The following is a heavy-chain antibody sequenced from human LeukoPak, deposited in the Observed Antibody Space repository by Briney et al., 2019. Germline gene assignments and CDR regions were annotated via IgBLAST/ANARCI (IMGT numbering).Heavy chain of an antibody. Sequence: PGGSLRLSCAASGFTFSSYEMNWVRQAAGKGLEWVSYISSSGSSIYYADSVKGRFTISRDNAKNSLYLQMNSLRDEDTAVYYCARDSKRPYYYYGMDAWGQGTTVTVSS. CDR2: ISSSGSSI. V-gene: IGHV3-48*03. D-gene: IGHD6-6*01. CDR1: GFTFSSYE. CDR3: ARDSKRPYYYYGMDA. J-gene: IGHJ6*02.